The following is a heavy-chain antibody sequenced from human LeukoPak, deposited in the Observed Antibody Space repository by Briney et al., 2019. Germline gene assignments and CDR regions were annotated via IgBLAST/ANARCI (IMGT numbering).Heavy chain of an antibody. CDR1: GGSFSGYY. J-gene: IGHJ6*02. V-gene: IGHV4-34*01. D-gene: IGHD6-13*01. CDR3: ARGQVAAAARAYYYYYGMDV. CDR2: INHSGST. Sequence: SGTLSLTCAVYGGSFSGYYWSWIRQPPGKGLEWIGEINHSGSTNYNPSLKSRVTISVDTSKNQFSLKLSSVTAADTAVYYCARGQVAAAARAYYYYYGMDVWGQGTTVTVSS.